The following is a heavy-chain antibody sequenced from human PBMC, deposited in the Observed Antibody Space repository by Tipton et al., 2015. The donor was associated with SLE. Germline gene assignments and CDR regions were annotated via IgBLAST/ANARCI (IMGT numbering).Heavy chain of an antibody. CDR1: GGSISGYY. V-gene: IGHV4-38-2*02. Sequence: LRLSCTVSGGSISGYYWSWIRQPPGKGLEWIGSIYHSGSTYYNPSLKSRVTISVDTSQNQFSLKLNSVTAADTAVYHCARPVEKTTTPFDSWGQGTLVTVSS. CDR3: ARPVEKTTTPFDS. CDR2: IYHSGST. D-gene: IGHD5-24*01. J-gene: IGHJ4*02.